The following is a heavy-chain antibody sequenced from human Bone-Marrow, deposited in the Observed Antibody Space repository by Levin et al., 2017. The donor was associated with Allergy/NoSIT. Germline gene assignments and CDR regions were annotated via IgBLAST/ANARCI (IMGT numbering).Heavy chain of an antibody. CDR3: ARDKAGGTLIADAFDI. Sequence: PGGSLRLSCAASGFSFSAYTFHWVRQAPGKGLEWVSLISDSFNQIYYARSVKGRFTISRDNSRNTLYLQMNSLRPEDTAVYYCARDKAGGTLIADAFDIWGRGTMVTVSS. CDR2: ISDSFNQI. D-gene: IGHD3-22*01. CDR1: GFSFSAYT. V-gene: IGHV3-30*04. J-gene: IGHJ3*02.